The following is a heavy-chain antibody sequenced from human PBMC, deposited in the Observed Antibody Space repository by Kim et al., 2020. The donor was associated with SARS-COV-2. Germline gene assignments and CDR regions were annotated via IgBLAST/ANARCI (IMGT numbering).Heavy chain of an antibody. CDR3: ARASFTISDYYYYGMDV. CDR2: IIPIFGTA. CDR1: GGTFSSYA. D-gene: IGHD3-3*01. J-gene: IGHJ6*02. V-gene: IGHV1-69*13. Sequence: SVKVSCKASGGTFSSYAISWVRQAPGQGLEWMGGIIPIFGTANYAQKFQGRVTITADESTSTAYMELSSLRSEDTAVYYCARASFTISDYYYYGMDVWGQGTTVTVSS.